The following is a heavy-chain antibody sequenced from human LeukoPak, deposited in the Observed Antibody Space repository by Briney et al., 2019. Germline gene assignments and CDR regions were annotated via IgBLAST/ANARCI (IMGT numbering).Heavy chain of an antibody. CDR1: GFTFDDYA. Sequence: RSGGSLRLSSAASGFTFDDYAMHWVRPAPGKGLEWVSGISWNSGSIGYADSVKGRFTISRDNAKNSLYLQMNSLRAEDTALYYCAKDIDYYDSSGSYDYWGQGTLVTVSS. J-gene: IGHJ4*02. CDR2: ISWNSGSI. CDR3: AKDIDYYDSSGSYDY. V-gene: IGHV3-9*01. D-gene: IGHD3-22*01.